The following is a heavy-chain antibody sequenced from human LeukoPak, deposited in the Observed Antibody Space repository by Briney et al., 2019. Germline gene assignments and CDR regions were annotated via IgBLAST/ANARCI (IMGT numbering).Heavy chain of an antibody. CDR3: ARDPSSHGGYFDY. V-gene: IGHV4-59*01. D-gene: IGHD6-6*01. J-gene: IGHJ4*02. Sequence: SETLSLTCTVSGGSINSYYWSWIRQPPGKGLEWIGYIYYSGSTNYNPSLKSRVTISVDTSKNQFSLKLSSVTAADTAVYYCARDPSSHGGYFDYWGQGTPVTVFS. CDR2: IYYSGST. CDR1: GGSINSYY.